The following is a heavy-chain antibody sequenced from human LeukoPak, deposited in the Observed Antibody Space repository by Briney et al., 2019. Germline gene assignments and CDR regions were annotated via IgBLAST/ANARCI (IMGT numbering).Heavy chain of an antibody. CDR2: ISGSGGST. Sequence: PGGSLRLSCAASGFTFSSYAMSWVRQPPAKGLEWDSAISGSGGSTYYADSVKGRFTISSDNSKNTLYLQMNSLRAEDTAVYYGAKVLPPPGRWIQLWAGNAFDIWGQGTMVTVSS. J-gene: IGHJ3*02. D-gene: IGHD5-18*01. CDR1: GFTFSSYA. V-gene: IGHV3-23*01. CDR3: AKVLPPPGRWIQLWAGNAFDI.